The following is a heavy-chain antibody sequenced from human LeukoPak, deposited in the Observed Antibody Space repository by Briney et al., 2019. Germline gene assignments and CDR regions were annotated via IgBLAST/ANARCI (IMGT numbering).Heavy chain of an antibody. V-gene: IGHV3-23*01. J-gene: IGHJ4*02. CDR3: ARGSSPYY. D-gene: IGHD6-6*01. CDR1: GFIFSSYA. Sequence: PGGSLRLSCAASGFIFSSYAMDWVRQAPGKGLEWVSGISASGGRTLCADSVKGRFTIFRDNAQNTLYLQMHSLRAEDTAVYYCARGSSPYYWGQGTLVTVSS. CDR2: ISASGGRT.